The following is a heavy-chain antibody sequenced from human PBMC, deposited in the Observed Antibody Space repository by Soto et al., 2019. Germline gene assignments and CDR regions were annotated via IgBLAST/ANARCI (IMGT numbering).Heavy chain of an antibody. D-gene: IGHD4-17*01. CDR2: IWYDGSNK. Sequence: GGSLRLSCAASGFTFSSYGMHWVRQAPGKGLEWVAVIWYDGSNKYYADSVKGRFTISRDNSKNTLYLQMNSLRAEDTAVYYCARAGYGDYDFDYWGQGTLVTVSS. V-gene: IGHV3-33*01. CDR3: ARAGYGDYDFDY. CDR1: GFTFSSYG. J-gene: IGHJ4*02.